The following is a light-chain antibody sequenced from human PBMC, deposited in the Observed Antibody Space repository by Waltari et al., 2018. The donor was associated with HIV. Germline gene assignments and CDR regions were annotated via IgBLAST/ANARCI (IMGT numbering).Light chain of an antibody. V-gene: IGLV3-21*02. CDR3: QVWDGSSDHPKVV. J-gene: IGLJ2*01. CDR1: NIGNKN. Sequence: SYVLTQPPSVSVAPGQTATIPCGGNNIGNKNVQWYQQKPGQAPVLVVYDDSDRPSGIPERFSGSNSGNTATLTISRVEVGDEADYYCQVWDGSSDHPKVVLGGGTKLTVL. CDR2: DDS.